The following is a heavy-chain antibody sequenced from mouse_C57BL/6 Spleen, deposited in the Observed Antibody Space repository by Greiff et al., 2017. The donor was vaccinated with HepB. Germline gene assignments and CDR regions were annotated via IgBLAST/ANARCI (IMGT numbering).Heavy chain of an antibody. V-gene: IGHV5-4*01. CDR2: ISDGGSYT. CDR1: GFTFSSYA. Sequence: DVQLVESGGGLVKPGGSLKLSCAASGFTFSSYAMSWVRQTPEKRLEWVATISDGGSYTYYPDNVKGRFTISRDNAKNNLYLQMSHLKSEDTAMYYCAREGSIITRFAYWGQGTLVTVSA. J-gene: IGHJ3*01. D-gene: IGHD1-1*01. CDR3: AREGSIITRFAY.